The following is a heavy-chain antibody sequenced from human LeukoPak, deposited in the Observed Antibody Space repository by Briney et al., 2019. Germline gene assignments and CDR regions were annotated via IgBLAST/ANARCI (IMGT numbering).Heavy chain of an antibody. Sequence: GGSLRLSCAASGFTFSNAWMSWVRQAPGKGLEWVGHIKTKSDGGTTDCAAPVKGRFIISRDDSKNTLYLQMNSLKTEDTAVYYCASDGMYYDFWSGYYPAEYFQHWGQGTLVTVSS. CDR1: GFTFSNAW. V-gene: IGHV3-15*01. D-gene: IGHD3-3*01. CDR2: IKTKSDGGTT. J-gene: IGHJ1*01. CDR3: ASDGMYYDFWSGYYPAEYFQH.